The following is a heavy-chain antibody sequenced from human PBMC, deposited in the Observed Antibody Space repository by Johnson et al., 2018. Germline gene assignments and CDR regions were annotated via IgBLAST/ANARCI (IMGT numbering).Heavy chain of an antibody. J-gene: IGHJ4*02. V-gene: IGHV1-8*02. CDR1: GGTFTSYA. CDR3: TRGRSGDNYDTNF. CDR2: MNANTGNT. D-gene: IGHD5-24*01. Sequence: QVQLVESGAEVKKPGSSVKVSCKASGGTFTSYAIGWVRQATGQGLEWVGWMNANTGNTGSAQKFQGRVTLTRDTSINTAYMQLSSPRTDDTAVYYCTRGRSGDNYDTNFWGQGTLVTVSS.